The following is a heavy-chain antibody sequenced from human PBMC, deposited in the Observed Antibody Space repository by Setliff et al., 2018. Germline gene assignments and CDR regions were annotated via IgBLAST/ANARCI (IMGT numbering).Heavy chain of an antibody. CDR3: ARLQVTTGNFDY. V-gene: IGHV5-51*01. D-gene: IGHD4-17*01. CDR2: IYPGDSDT. CDR1: GYSFSNFL. Sequence: PGESLKISCQGSGYSFSNFLIGWVRQMPGKGLEWMGIIYPGDSDTRYSPSFQAQVTISADKSISTAYLQWSSLKASDTAMYYCARLQVTTGNFDYWGQGTLVTVSS. J-gene: IGHJ4*02.